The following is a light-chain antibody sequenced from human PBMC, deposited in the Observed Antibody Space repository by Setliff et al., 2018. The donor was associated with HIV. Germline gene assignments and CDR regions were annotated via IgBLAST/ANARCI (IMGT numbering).Light chain of an antibody. Sequence: QSVLAQPASVSGSLGQSMTISCTGTNSDIGTYNYVSWYQQHPGKAPKLMIYDVSNRPSGISNRFSGSKSGNAASLTISGLQAEDEADYFCSSYSSSTTPYVFGTGTKVTVL. CDR2: DVS. CDR3: SSYSSSTTPYV. V-gene: IGLV2-14*03. CDR1: NSDIGTYNY. J-gene: IGLJ1*01.